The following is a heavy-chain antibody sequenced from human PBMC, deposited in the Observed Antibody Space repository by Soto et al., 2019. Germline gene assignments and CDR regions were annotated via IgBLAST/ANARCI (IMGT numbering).Heavy chain of an antibody. CDR1: GGSISSYY. D-gene: IGHD3-10*01. J-gene: IGHJ3*02. CDR2: IYGSGNT. CDR3: ARPHGGPYAFDI. Sequence: PSETLSLTCAFFGGSISSYYWSWIRQPPGKGLEWIGYIYGSGNTNYNPSLNSRVIISIDTSQNQLSLKLTSVTAADTAVYYCARPHGGPYAFDIWGRGTMVTVSS. V-gene: IGHV4-59*01.